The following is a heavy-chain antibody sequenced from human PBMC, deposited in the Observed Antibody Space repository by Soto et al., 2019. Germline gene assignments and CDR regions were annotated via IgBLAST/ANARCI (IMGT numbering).Heavy chain of an antibody. V-gene: IGHV1-69*02. CDR3: ARVVGKTGTTVWFDP. CDR2: IIPILGIA. CDR1: GGTFSSYT. Sequence: SLKVSCKASGGTFSSYTISWVRQAPGQGLEWMGRIIPILGIANYAQKFQGRVTITADKSTSTAYMELSSLRSEDTAVYYCARVVGKTGTTVWFDPWGQGTLVPVSS. J-gene: IGHJ5*02. D-gene: IGHD1-7*01.